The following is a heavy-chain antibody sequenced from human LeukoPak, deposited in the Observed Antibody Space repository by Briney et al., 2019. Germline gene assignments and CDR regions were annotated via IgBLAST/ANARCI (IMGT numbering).Heavy chain of an antibody. D-gene: IGHD6-19*01. J-gene: IGHJ3*02. CDR3: AKSSSGGWYLLGDAFDI. CDR1: GFTFSSHG. V-gene: IGHV3-30*18. CDR2: ISYAGSDN. Sequence: GGSLRLSCAASGFTFSSHGIHWVRQAPGKGLEWVAVISYAGSDNYYADSVKGRFTISRDNSKNTLYLQMNSLRAEDTAVYYCAKSSSGGWYLLGDAFDIWGQGTLVTVSS.